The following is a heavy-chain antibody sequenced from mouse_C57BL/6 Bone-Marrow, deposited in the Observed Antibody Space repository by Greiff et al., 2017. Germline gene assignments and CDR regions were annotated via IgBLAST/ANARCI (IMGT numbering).Heavy chain of an antibody. CDR3: ARWDYRPFITTVVYWYFDV. CDR2: INPYNGGT. Sequence: VQLQQSGPVLVKPGASVKMSCKASGYTFTDYYMNWVKQSHGKSLEWIGVINPYNGGTSYNQKFKGKATLTVDKSSSTAYMELNSLTSEDSAVYYCARWDYRPFITTVVYWYFDVWGTGTTVTVSS. D-gene: IGHD1-1*01. V-gene: IGHV1-19*01. CDR1: GYTFTDYY. J-gene: IGHJ1*03.